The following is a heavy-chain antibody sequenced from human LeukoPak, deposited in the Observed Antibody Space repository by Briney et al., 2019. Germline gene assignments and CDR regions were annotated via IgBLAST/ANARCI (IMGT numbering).Heavy chain of an antibody. Sequence: ASVKVSCKASGYTFTSYGISWVRQAPGQGLEWMGWISAYNGNTNYAQKLQGRVTMTTDTSTSTAYMELRSLRSDDTAVYYCALIPYCTTATCYYFDYWGQGTLVTVSS. D-gene: IGHD2-2*01. J-gene: IGHJ4*02. CDR3: ALIPYCTTATCYYFDY. CDR1: GYTFTSYG. CDR2: ISAYNGNT. V-gene: IGHV1-18*01.